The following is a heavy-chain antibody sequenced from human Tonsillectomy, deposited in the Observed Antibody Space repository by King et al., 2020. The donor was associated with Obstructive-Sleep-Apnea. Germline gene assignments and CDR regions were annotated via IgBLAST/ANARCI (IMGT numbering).Heavy chain of an antibody. D-gene: IGHD3-10*01. CDR3: AKDGDDFLLYWYFDL. V-gene: IGHV3-30*18. J-gene: IGHJ2*01. CDR1: GFTFSYYG. CDR2: ISYDGNNK. Sequence: VQLVESGGGVVQPGRSLRLSCAASGFTFSYYGMHWVRQAPGKGLEWVTVISYDGNNKYYADSVKGRFTISRDNSKNTLYLQMNSLRAEDTAVYYCAKDGDDFLLYWYFDLWGRGTLVTVSS.